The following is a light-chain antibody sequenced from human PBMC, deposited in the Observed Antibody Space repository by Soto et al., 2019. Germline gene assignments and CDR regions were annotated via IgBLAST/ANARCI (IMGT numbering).Light chain of an antibody. CDR1: SSDVGGYNY. V-gene: IGLV2-14*01. Sequence: QSALTQPASVSGSPGQSMTISCTGTSSDVGGYNYVSWYQQHPGKAPKLMIYDVSNRPSGVSNRFSGSKSGNTASLTISGLQAEDEADYFWSSYTSSSTYVSGTGRKVPVL. CDR3: SSYTSSSTYV. CDR2: DVS. J-gene: IGLJ1*01.